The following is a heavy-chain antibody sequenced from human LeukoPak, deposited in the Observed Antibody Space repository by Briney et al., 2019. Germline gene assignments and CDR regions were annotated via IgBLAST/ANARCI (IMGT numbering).Heavy chain of an antibody. CDR3: ARDDPFYGSGVIDY. D-gene: IGHD3-10*01. CDR1: GGTFSSYA. J-gene: IGHJ4*02. CDR2: IIPIFGTA. V-gene: IGHV1-69*01. Sequence: ASVKVSCKASGGTFSSYAISWVRQAPGQGLEWMGGIIPIFGTANYAQKFQGRVTITADESTSTAYMELSSLRSEDTAVYYCARDDPFYGSGVIDYWGQGTLVTASS.